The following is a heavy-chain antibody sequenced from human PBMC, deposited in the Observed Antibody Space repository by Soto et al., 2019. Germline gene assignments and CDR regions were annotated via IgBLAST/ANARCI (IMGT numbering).Heavy chain of an antibody. V-gene: IGHV4-4*02. CDR3: ARDRPGIAALEY. J-gene: IGHJ4*02. D-gene: IGHD6-25*01. Sequence: QVQLQASGPGLVKPSGTLSLTCAVSSGSISTSNWWSWVRQPPGKGLEGIGEIYHTGSTNYNPSLKSRVTLSVDKSNKQFSLKLSSVTAAATAVYYGARDRPGIAALEYWGQGTLVTVSS. CDR2: IYHTGST. CDR1: SGSISTSNW.